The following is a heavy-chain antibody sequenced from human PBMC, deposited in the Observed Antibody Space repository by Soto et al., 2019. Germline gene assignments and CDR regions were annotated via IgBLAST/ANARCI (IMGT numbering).Heavy chain of an antibody. CDR2: INPSDGKT. D-gene: IGHD6-6*01. CDR1: GYPFGAYY. J-gene: IGHJ6*02. V-gene: IGHV1-46*01. CDR3: ARFKQLENYYYYRMAV. Sequence: ASVKVSCKASGYPFGAYYMHWLRQAPGQGLEWMGIINPSDGKTTYAQKFQGRLTLTRDTSSSTVYMELSSLRSEDTAVYYCARFKQLENYYYYRMAVRGQGTTVTVSS.